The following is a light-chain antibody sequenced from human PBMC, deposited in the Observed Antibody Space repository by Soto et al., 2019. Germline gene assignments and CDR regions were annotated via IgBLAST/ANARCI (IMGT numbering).Light chain of an antibody. Sequence: EIVLTQSPDTLSLSPGERATLSCRASQSVRSSLAWYQQKPGQAPRLLIYDASNRATGFPARFSGSGSGTDFTLTICRLEPEDFAVYSCQQRSNWPPEVTFGPGTKVDIK. CDR3: QQRSNWPPEVT. V-gene: IGKV3-11*01. CDR1: QSVRSS. J-gene: IGKJ3*01. CDR2: DAS.